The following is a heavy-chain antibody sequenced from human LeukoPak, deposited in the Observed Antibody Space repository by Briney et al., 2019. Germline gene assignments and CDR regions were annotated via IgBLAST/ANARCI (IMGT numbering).Heavy chain of an antibody. Sequence: GGSLKLSCPASGFTFSTYEMIWVRKAPGKGLEWVSYISSSGSTIYYADSVKGRFTISRDNAKNSLYLQMNSLRAEDTAVYYCARVGAYAAVNCWGQGTLVTVSS. CDR1: GFTFSTYE. V-gene: IGHV3-48*03. CDR3: ARVGAYAAVNC. CDR2: ISSSGSTI. D-gene: IGHD3-16*01. J-gene: IGHJ4*02.